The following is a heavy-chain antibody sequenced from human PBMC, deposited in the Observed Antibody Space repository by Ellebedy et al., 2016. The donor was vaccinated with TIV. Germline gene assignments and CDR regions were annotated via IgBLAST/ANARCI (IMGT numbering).Heavy chain of an antibody. D-gene: IGHD1-26*01. Sequence: PGGSLRLSCAASGFTFTDYYMSWIPQAPWPRLEWVSYISGSGSTIYYADPVKGRFTISRDDSKNTVYLQMNSLRADDKAIYHCARGTLGGTPRAYDSWGQGTLVTVSS. J-gene: IGHJ4*02. CDR2: ISGSGSTI. CDR1: GFTFTDYY. CDR3: ARGTLGGTPRAYDS. V-gene: IGHV3-11*04.